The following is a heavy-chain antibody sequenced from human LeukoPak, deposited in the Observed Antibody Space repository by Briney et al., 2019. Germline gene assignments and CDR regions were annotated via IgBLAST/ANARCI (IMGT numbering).Heavy chain of an antibody. D-gene: IGHD3-3*01. CDR1: GFTFSSYA. Sequence: GGSLRLSCAASGFTFSSYAMHWVRQAPGKGLEWVAVISYDGSNKYYADSVKGRFTISRDNSKNTLYLQMNSLRAEDTAVYYCARDDSGAPSPPRIPRITIFRVVNPHNVQPSYYYGMDVWGQGTTVTVSS. CDR3: ARDDSGAPSPPRIPRITIFRVVNPHNVQPSYYYGMDV. CDR2: ISYDGSNK. V-gene: IGHV3-30-3*01. J-gene: IGHJ6*02.